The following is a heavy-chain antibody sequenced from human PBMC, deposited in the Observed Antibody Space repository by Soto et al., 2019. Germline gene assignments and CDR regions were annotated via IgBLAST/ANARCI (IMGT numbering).Heavy chain of an antibody. CDR1: GGTFSRYT. J-gene: IGHJ4*02. D-gene: IGHD1-1*01. CDR2: IIPILGIA. V-gene: IGHV1-69*02. Sequence: SVNVSCKASGGTFSRYTISWVRQAPGQGNEWMGRIIPILGIANYAQKFQGRVTITADKSTSTAYMELSSLRSEDTAVYYCVCDRTGTTPYLHDFRGQRSLVIVSA. CDR3: VCDRTGTTPYLHDF.